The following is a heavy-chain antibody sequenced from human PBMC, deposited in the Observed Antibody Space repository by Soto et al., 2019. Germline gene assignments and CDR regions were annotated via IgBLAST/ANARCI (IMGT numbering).Heavy chain of an antibody. J-gene: IGHJ3*02. CDR1: GFTFSSYE. V-gene: IGHV3-48*03. D-gene: IGHD6-19*01. Sequence: EVQLVESGGGLVQPGGSLRLSCAASGFTFSSYEMNWVRQAPGKGLEWVSYISSSGSTIYYADSVKGRFTISRDNAKNSLYLQMNSLRAEDTAVYYCARFSSGDAFDIWGQGTMVTVSS. CDR2: ISSSGSTI. CDR3: ARFSSGDAFDI.